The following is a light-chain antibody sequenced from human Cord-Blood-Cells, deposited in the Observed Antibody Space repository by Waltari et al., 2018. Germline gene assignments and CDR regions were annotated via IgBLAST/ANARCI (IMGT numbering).Light chain of an antibody. CDR2: DVS. V-gene: IGLV2-14*01. J-gene: IGLJ3*02. Sequence: QSALTQPASVSGSPGQSITISCTGTSSGVGGYNYVYWYQQHPGKAPKLMIYDVSNRPSGVSNRFSGSKSGNTASLTISGLQAEDEADYYCSSYTSSSTRVFGGGTKLTVL. CDR1: SSGVGGYNY. CDR3: SSYTSSSTRV.